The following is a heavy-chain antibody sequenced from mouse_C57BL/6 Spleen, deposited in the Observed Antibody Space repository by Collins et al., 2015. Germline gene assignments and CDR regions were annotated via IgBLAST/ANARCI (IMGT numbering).Heavy chain of an antibody. V-gene: IGHV5-12*01. CDR3: ARRGFYYAMDY. Sequence: DVKLVESGEGLVKPGGSLKLSCAASGFTFSSYAMSWVRQTPEKRLEWVAYISNGGGSTYYPDTVKGRFTISRDNAKNTLYLQMSRLKSEDTAMYYCARRGFYYAMDYWGQGTSVTVSS. J-gene: IGHJ4*01. CDR2: ISNGGGST. CDR1: GFTFSSYA.